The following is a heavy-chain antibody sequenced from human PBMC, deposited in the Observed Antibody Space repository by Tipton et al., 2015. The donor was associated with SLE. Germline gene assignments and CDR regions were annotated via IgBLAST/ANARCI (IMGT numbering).Heavy chain of an antibody. CDR1: GYTFTSYS. V-gene: IGHV1-46*01. D-gene: IGHD2-2*01. Sequence: QSGAEVKKPGASVKVSCKASGYTFTSYSLHWVRQAPGQGLEWMGIIIPRGVNTRYAQKFQGRVSMTRDTSTNTVYMELSSLRSEDTAVYYCARGGPYQRLPLCMDVWGKGTTVTVAS. CDR2: IIPRGVNT. CDR3: ARGGPYQRLPLCMDV. J-gene: IGHJ6*03.